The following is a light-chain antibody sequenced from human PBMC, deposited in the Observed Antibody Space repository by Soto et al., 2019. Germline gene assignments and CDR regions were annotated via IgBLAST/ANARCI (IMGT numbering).Light chain of an antibody. V-gene: IGKV3-15*01. CDR3: QQYSNWPPIT. CDR2: TAS. Sequence: EIVMTQSPATLSVSPGERATLSCRASQSVSDYLAWYQQTPGQPPRLLIYTASTRATGIPARFSGSGSGTEFTLTISSLQSEDFAVYYCQQYSNWPPITFGQGTRL. CDR1: QSVSDY. J-gene: IGKJ5*01.